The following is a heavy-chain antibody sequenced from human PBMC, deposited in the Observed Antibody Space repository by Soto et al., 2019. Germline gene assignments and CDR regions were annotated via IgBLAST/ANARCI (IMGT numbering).Heavy chain of an antibody. CDR1: GYTFTSYG. Sequence: QVQLVQYGAEVKKPGASVKVSCKASGYTFTSYGISWVRQAPGQGLEWMGWISAYNGNTNYAQKLQGRVTMTTDTSTSTAYMELRSLRSDDTAVYYCARAMYYDILTGYYDYYYYGMDVWGQGTTVTVSS. CDR2: ISAYNGNT. V-gene: IGHV1-18*01. J-gene: IGHJ6*02. CDR3: ARAMYYDILTGYYDYYYYGMDV. D-gene: IGHD3-9*01.